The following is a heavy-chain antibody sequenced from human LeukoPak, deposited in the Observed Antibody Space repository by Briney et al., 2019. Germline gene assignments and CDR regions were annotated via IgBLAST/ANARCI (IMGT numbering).Heavy chain of an antibody. Sequence: ASVKVSCKASGYTFTSYAMNWVRQAPGQGLEWMGWINTNTGNPTHAQGFTGRFVFSLDTSVSTAYLQISSLKAEDTAVYYCASGHYSGYDHYWGQGTLVTVSS. J-gene: IGHJ4*02. V-gene: IGHV7-4-1*02. CDR1: GYTFTSYA. CDR2: INTNTGNP. CDR3: ASGHYSGYDHY. D-gene: IGHD5-12*01.